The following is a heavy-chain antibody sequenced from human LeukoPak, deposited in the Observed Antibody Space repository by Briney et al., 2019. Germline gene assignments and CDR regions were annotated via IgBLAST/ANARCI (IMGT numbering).Heavy chain of an antibody. D-gene: IGHD3-22*01. CDR3: ARHGITMIVVVRYYFDY. CDR2: IYYSGST. J-gene: IGHJ4*02. CDR1: GGSISSSSYY. Sequence: PSETLSLTCTVSGGSISSSSYYWGWIRQPSGKGLEWIGSIYYSGSTYYNPSLKSRVTISVDTSKNQFSLKLSSVTAADTAVYYCARHGITMIVVVRYYFDYWGQGTLVTVSS. V-gene: IGHV4-39*01.